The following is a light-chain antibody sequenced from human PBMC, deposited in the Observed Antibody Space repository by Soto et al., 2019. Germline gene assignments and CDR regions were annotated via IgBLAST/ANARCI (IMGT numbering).Light chain of an antibody. CDR3: QQYTTSVLT. CDR1: QSVNNAY. Sequence: EIVLTQSPGTLSLSPGERATLSCRASQSVNNAYLAWYQQKPAQAPRLLIYDASKRATGVPDRFSGSGSGTDFTRTISRLEPEDFAVYYCQQYTTSVLTFGGGTKVEIK. J-gene: IGKJ4*01. CDR2: DAS. V-gene: IGKV3-20*01.